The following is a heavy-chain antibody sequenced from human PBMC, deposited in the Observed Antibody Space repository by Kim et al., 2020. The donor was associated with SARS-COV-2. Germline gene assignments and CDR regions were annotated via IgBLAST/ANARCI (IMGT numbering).Heavy chain of an antibody. V-gene: IGHV3-48*02. CDR1: GFTIYSYN. J-gene: IGHJ4*02. CDR2: ISSSSDTM. CDR3: ARRFDS. Sequence: GGSLRLSCAVSGFTIYSYNMNWVRQAPGKGLEWVSHISSSSDTMYYADSVKGRFTISRDNAKNSLYLQMNSLRDEDTAVYYCARRFDSWGQGTLVTVSS.